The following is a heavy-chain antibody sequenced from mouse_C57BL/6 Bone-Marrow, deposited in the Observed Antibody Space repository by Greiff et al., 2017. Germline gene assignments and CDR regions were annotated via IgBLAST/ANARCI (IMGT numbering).Heavy chain of an antibody. CDR3: ARSGDYDGNCYAMDF. J-gene: IGHJ4*01. D-gene: IGHD2-13*01. CDR1: GYTFTSYW. V-gene: IGHV1-69*01. CDR2: IDPSDSYT. Sequence: VQLQQPGAELVMPGASVKLSCKASGYTFTSYWMHWVKQRPGQGLEWIGEIDPSDSYTNYNQKFKGKSTLTVDKSSSTAYMQLSSLTSEDSAVYYCARSGDYDGNCYAMDFWGQGTSVTVSS.